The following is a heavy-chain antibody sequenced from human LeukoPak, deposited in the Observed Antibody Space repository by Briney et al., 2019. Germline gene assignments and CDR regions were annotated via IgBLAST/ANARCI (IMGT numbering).Heavy chain of an antibody. CDR2: IWYGGSNK. Sequence: PGGSLRLSCAASGFTFSSYGMHWVRQAPGKGLEWVAVIWYGGSNKYYADSVKGRFTISRDNSKNTLYLQMNSLRAEDTAVYYCAKDSVEMATGGAFDTWGQGTMVTVSS. J-gene: IGHJ3*02. D-gene: IGHD5-24*01. CDR3: AKDSVEMATGGAFDT. CDR1: GFTFSSYG. V-gene: IGHV3-30*02.